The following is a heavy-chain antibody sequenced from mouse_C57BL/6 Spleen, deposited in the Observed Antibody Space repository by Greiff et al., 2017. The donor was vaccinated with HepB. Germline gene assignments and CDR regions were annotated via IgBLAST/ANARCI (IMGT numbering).Heavy chain of an antibody. CDR3: ARSTFYYGSEDWYFDV. V-gene: IGHV1-18*01. CDR2: INPNNGGT. D-gene: IGHD1-1*01. CDR1: GYTFTDYN. Sequence: VQLQQSGPELVKPGASVKIPCKASGYTFTDYNMDWVKQSHGKSLEWIGDINPNNGGTIYNQKFKGKDTLTVDKSSSTAYMELRSLTSEDTAVYYCARSTFYYGSEDWYFDVWGTGTTVTVSS. J-gene: IGHJ1*03.